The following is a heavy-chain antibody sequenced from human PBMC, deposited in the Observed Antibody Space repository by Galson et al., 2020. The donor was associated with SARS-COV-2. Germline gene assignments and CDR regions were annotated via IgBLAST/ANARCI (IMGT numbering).Heavy chain of an antibody. D-gene: IGHD3-22*01. CDR3: VRESSVVVGGFET. V-gene: IGHV3-30*16. J-gene: IGHJ5*02. CDR2: ISYEGDVK. Sequence: GGSLRLSCAASGFTFSGFAMHWVRQAPGKGLEFMAGISYEGDVKSYAVSVKGRFNVSRNNSDNTLSLQKNSLRAEDTAVYYCVRESSVVVGGFETWGQGSLVIVAS. CDR1: GFTFSGFA.